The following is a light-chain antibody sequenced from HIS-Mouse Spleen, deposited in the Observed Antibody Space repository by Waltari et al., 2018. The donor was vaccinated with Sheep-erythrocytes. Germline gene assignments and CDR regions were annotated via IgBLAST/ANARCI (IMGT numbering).Light chain of an antibody. CDR2: DVS. J-gene: IGLJ1*01. CDR3: CSYAGSYNHV. Sequence: QSALTQPRSVSGSPGQSVTISCTGPSSDVGGMSYCSWYQQHPGKAPKLMIYDVSKRPSGVPDRFSGSKSGNTASLTISGLQAEDEADYYCCSYAGSYNHVFATGTKVTVL. V-gene: IGLV2-11*01. CDR1: SSDVGGMSY.